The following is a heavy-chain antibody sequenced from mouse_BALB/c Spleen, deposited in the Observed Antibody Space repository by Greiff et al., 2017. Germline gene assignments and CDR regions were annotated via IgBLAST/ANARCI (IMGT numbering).Heavy chain of an antibody. V-gene: IGHV3-2*02. CDR1: GYSITSDYA. CDR3: ARSGTGFAY. D-gene: IGHD4-1*01. Sequence: EVQLKESGPGLVKPSQSLSLTCTVTGYSITSDYAWNWIRQFPGNKLEWMGYISYSGSTSYNPSLKSRISITRDTSKNQFFLQLNSVTTEDTATYYCARSGTGFAYWGQGTLVTVSA. J-gene: IGHJ3*01. CDR2: ISYSGST.